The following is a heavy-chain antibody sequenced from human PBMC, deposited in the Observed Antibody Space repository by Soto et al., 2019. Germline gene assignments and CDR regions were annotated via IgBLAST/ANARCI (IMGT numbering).Heavy chain of an antibody. Sequence: EEQLAESGGDLVQPGGSQRLSCVASGFSVSSGYMNWVRQAPGKGPEWVSVIYRGGTTYEADFVKGRFTISRHDSKNTLYLQMNSLRPEDTAVYHCARANDFNAFDIWGPGTMVTVSS. V-gene: IGHV3-53*04. CDR1: GFSVSSGY. J-gene: IGHJ3*02. D-gene: IGHD1-1*01. CDR3: ARANDFNAFDI. CDR2: IYRGGTT.